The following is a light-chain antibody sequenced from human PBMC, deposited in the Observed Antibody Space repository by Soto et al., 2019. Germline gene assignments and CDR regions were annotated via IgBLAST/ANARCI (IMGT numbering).Light chain of an antibody. V-gene: IGLV1-40*01. CDR2: GNN. CDR3: QSYDSSLRGWV. CDR1: SSNIGAGYD. Sequence: QSVLTPPPSVSGAPGQRVTISCTGSSSNIGAGYDVHWYQQLPGTAPKLLIFGNNNRPSGVPDRFSGSKSGTSASLAVTGLQAEDEADDYCQSYDSSLRGWVFGGGTKLTVL. J-gene: IGLJ3*02.